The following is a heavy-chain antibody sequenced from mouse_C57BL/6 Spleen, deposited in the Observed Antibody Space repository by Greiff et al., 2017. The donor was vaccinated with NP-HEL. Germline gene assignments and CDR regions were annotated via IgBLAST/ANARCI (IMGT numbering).Heavy chain of an antibody. J-gene: IGHJ4*01. Sequence: QVQLKQPGAELVKPGASVKLSCKASGYTFTSYWMQWVKQRPGQGLEWIGEIDPSDSYTNYNQKFKGKATLTVDTSSSTAYMQLSSLTSEDSAVYYCASGGYGNYLYYAMDYWGQGTSVTVSS. CDR2: IDPSDSYT. CDR3: ASGGYGNYLYYAMDY. CDR1: GYTFTSYW. D-gene: IGHD2-1*01. V-gene: IGHV1-50*01.